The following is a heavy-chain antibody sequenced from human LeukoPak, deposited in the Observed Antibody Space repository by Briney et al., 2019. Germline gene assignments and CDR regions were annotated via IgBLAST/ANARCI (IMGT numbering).Heavy chain of an antibody. CDR1: GGSISSGGYY. CDR3: ARAPFYYDFRR. J-gene: IGHJ4*02. V-gene: IGHV4-31*03. D-gene: IGHD3-3*01. Sequence: TLSLTCTVSGGSISSGGYYWSWLRQHPRKDLEWIGYIYYSGSTYYNPSLKSRVTISVDTSKNQFSLKLSSVTAADTAVYYCARAPFYYDFRRWGQGTLVTVSS. CDR2: IYYSGST.